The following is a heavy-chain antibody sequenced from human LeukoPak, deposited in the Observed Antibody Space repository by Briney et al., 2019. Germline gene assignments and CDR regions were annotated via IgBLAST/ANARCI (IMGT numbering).Heavy chain of an antibody. V-gene: IGHV3-9*01. D-gene: IGHD3-3*02. Sequence: GGSLRLSCAAAGFTFDDYAMHWVRQAPGEGRGWVSGISWNSGSIGYADSVKGRCTISRDNAKNSLYLQMNSMRAEDTALYSCAKDMAGPLAPYYYYGMDVWGQGTTVTVSS. CDR2: ISWNSGSI. CDR3: AKDMAGPLAPYYYYGMDV. CDR1: GFTFDDYA. J-gene: IGHJ6*02.